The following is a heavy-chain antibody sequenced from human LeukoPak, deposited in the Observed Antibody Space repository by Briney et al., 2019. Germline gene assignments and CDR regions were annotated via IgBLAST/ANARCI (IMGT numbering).Heavy chain of an antibody. D-gene: IGHD5-18*01. V-gene: IGHV3-23*01. J-gene: IGHJ4*02. CDR3: ARGSGYRYGSSSDY. Sequence: GGSLRLSCAASGFTFSDSYMAWIRQAPGKGLEWVSIISGSGSNTYYADSVKGRFTISRDNSKNTLYLQMNSLRAEDTAVYYCARGSGYRYGSSSDYWGQGTLVTVSS. CDR1: GFTFSDSY. CDR2: ISGSGSNT.